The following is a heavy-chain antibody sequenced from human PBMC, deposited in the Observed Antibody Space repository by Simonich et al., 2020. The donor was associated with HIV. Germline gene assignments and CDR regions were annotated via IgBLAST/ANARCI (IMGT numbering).Heavy chain of an antibody. D-gene: IGHD3-10*01. Sequence: EVQLVESGGGLVQPGRSLRLSCAASGFTFDDYAMHWVRQAPGKGRGGVSGMSWNSGSIGYADSVKGRVTIARDNAKNSLYLQMNSLRAEDTALYYCAKDKGAYYGSGSPVYWGQGTLVTVSS. V-gene: IGHV3-9*01. CDR3: AKDKGAYYGSGSPVY. CDR2: MSWNSGSI. J-gene: IGHJ4*02. CDR1: GFTFDDYA.